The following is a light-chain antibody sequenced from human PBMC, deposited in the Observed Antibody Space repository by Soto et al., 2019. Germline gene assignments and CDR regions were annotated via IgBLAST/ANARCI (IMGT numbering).Light chain of an antibody. CDR3: LLYYGGAQPWV. V-gene: IGLV7-43*01. CDR1: TGAVTSGYY. CDR2: STR. Sequence: QAVMTQEPSLTVSPGGTVTLTCASSTGAVTSGYYPNWFQQKPGQAPRALSYSTRNKHSWTPARFAGSLLGGKAALTLSGVQPEDESEYCCLLYYGGAQPWVFGGGTQLTVL. J-gene: IGLJ3*02.